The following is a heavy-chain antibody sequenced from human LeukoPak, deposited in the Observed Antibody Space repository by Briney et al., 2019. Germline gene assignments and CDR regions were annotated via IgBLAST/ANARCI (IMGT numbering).Heavy chain of an antibody. CDR3: ARSSQPDSSGYYPLGYYGMDV. V-gene: IGHV2-70*01. Sequence: SGPALVKPTQTLTLTCTFSGFSLSTSGMCVSWIRQPPGKALEWPALIDWDDDKYYSTSLKTRLTISKDISKNQVVLTMTNMDPVDTATYYCARSSQPDSSGYYPLGYYGMDVWGQGTTVTVSS. J-gene: IGHJ6*02. CDR2: IDWDDDK. CDR1: GFSLSTSGMC. D-gene: IGHD3-22*01.